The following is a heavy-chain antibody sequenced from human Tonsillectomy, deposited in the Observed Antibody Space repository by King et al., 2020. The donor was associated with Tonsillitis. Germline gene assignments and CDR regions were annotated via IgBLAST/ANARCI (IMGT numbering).Heavy chain of an antibody. D-gene: IGHD3-9*01. CDR1: GFTVSSDY. V-gene: IGHV3-66*01. CDR3: ARGGSYYDILTGYSHFDY. Sequence: VQLVESGGGLVQPGGSLRLSCAASGFTVSSDYMSWVRQAPGKGLEGVSVIYSGGSTYYADSVKGRFTISRDNSKNTLFLQMNSLRAEDTAVYYCARGGSYYDILTGYSHFDYWGQGTLVTVSS. J-gene: IGHJ4*02. CDR2: IYSGGST.